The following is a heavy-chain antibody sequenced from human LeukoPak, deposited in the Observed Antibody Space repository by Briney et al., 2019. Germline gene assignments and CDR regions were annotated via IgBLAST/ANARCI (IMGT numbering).Heavy chain of an antibody. CDR3: ARHVRDSSGYYRDWYFDL. J-gene: IGHJ2*01. Sequence: SETLSLTCTVSGGSISIRNYYWGWIRQPPGKGLEWIGSMYYSGSSFYNPSLKTGFTISADTSQNQFSLKLSSVTAADTAVYYCARHVRDSSGYYRDWYFDLWGRGTLVTASS. V-gene: IGHV4-39*01. D-gene: IGHD3-22*01. CDR1: GGSISIRNYY. CDR2: MYYSGSS.